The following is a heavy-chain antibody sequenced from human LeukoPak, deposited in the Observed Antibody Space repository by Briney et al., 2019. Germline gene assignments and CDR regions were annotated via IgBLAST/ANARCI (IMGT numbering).Heavy chain of an antibody. CDR2: IYYSGST. CDR3: ARHHRGYSSSWYYFDY. CDR1: GYSISSGYY. J-gene: IGHJ4*02. V-gene: IGHV4-61*01. Sequence: PSETLSLTCTVSGYSISSGYYWSWIRQPPGKGLEWIGYIYYSGSTNYNPSLKSRVTISVDTSKNQFSLKLSSVTAADTAVYYCARHHRGYSSSWYYFDYWGQGTLVTVSS. D-gene: IGHD6-13*01.